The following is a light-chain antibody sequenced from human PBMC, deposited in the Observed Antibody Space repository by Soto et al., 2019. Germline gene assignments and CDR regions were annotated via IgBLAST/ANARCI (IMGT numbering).Light chain of an antibody. J-gene: IGKJ1*01. V-gene: IGKV1-39*01. Sequence: DIPMTQSPSSLSASVGDRVTITCRASQSINSYLNWYQQKPGKAPKLLIYAASSLQSGVPSRFSGSGSGTDFTLTISSLQREDFATYYCQQSYSTPRTFGQGTKVEI. CDR1: QSINSY. CDR3: QQSYSTPRT. CDR2: AAS.